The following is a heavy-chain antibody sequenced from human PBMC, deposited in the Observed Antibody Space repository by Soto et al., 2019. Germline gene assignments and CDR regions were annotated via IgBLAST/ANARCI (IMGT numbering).Heavy chain of an antibody. CDR2: IYYSVTT. J-gene: IGHJ5*02. D-gene: IGHD6-25*01. CDR3: GSVRPSGYVLS. CDR1: GGSISSGDYY. V-gene: IGHV4-30-4*08. Sequence: QVQLQESGPGLVRPSQTLSLTCTVSGGSISSGDYYWSWIRQHPGKGLEWIGYIYYSVTTYYNPSLKSRVNISIDTSKNQFSLRLASVTAADTAFYYCGSVRPSGYVLSWGQGTLVTVSS.